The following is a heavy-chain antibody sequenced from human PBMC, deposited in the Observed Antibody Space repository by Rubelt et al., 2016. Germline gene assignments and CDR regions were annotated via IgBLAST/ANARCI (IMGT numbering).Heavy chain of an antibody. CDR1: GGSLSGYY. CDR3: ARGHPSRRHMDV. V-gene: IGHV4-34*01. Sequence: QMQLQLWGAGLLKPSETLSLTCAVSGGSLSGYYWSWIRQPPGRGLVWIGEINDGGSTHCNPSLQSRLTISVDAAQSQFSLKLSSVTAADTAVYYCARGHPSRRHMDVWGKGTTVTVSS. J-gene: IGHJ6*03. CDR2: INDGGST.